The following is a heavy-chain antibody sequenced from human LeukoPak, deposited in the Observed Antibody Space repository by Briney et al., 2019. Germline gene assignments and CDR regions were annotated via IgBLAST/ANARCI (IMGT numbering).Heavy chain of an antibody. J-gene: IGHJ5*02. V-gene: IGHV1-24*01. D-gene: IGHD3-3*01. CDR1: GYTLTELS. CDR3: ATDLVRRRYDFWKVRFDP. Sequence: ASVKVSCKVSGYTLTELSMHWVRQAPGKGLEWMGGFDPEDGETIYAQKFQGRVTMTEDTSTDTAYMELSSLRSEDTAVYYCATDLVRRRYDFWKVRFDPWGQGTLVTVSS. CDR2: FDPEDGET.